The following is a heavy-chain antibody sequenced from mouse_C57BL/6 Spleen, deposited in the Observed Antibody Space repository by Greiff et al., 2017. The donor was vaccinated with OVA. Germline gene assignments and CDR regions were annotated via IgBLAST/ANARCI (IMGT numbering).Heavy chain of an antibody. D-gene: IGHD2-4*01. V-gene: IGHV1-59*01. CDR1: GYTFTSYW. CDR2: IDPSDSYT. J-gene: IGHJ2*01. Sequence: VQLQQPGAELVRPGHSVKLSCKASGYTFTSYWMHWVKQRPGQGLEWIGVIDPSDSYTKYDLKFKRKATLTVDTSSSTAYMQLSSLTSEDAAVYYCARAGNYDDGYWGQGTTLTVSS. CDR3: ARAGNYDDGY.